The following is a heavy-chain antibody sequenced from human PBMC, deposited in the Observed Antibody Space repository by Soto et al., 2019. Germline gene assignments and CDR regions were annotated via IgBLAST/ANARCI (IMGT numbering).Heavy chain of an antibody. CDR1: GFIFSGYS. CDR2: ISTSGDYM. D-gene: IGHD1-26*01. Sequence: GGSLRLSCAASGFIFSGYSMNWVRQAPGKGLEWVSSISTSGDYMYYADSMKGRFTISRDNAKNSLYLQMNSLRAEDTAVYYCARGHGSSNFDYWGQGTLVTVSS. J-gene: IGHJ4*02. CDR3: ARGHGSSNFDY. V-gene: IGHV3-21*01.